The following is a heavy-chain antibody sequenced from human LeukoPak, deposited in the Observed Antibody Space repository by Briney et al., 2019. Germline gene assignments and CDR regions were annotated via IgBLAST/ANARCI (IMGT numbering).Heavy chain of an antibody. CDR3: ARDRSGYGRNWFDP. V-gene: IGHV3-11*04. CDR2: ISSSGRTI. D-gene: IGHD5-12*01. Sequence: GGSLRLSCAASGYTFSDYYVSWIRQAPGKGVAWVSYISSSGRTIYYADAVKGRFTISRDNAKNSLYLQMNSLRAEDTAVYYCARDRSGYGRNWFDPWGQGTLVTVSS. CDR1: GYTFSDYY. J-gene: IGHJ5*02.